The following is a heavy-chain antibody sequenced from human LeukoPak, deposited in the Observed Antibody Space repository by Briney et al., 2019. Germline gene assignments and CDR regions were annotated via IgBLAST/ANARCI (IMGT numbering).Heavy chain of an antibody. CDR3: ASYISPDSSGYYF. CDR1: GFTFSSYA. J-gene: IGHJ4*02. CDR2: IYSGGST. Sequence: GGSLRLSCAASGFTFSSYAMSWVRQAPGKGLEWVSVIYSGGSTYYADSVKGRFTISRDNSKNTLYLQMNSLRAEDTAVYYCASYISPDSSGYYFWGQGTLVTVSS. D-gene: IGHD3-22*01. V-gene: IGHV3-66*01.